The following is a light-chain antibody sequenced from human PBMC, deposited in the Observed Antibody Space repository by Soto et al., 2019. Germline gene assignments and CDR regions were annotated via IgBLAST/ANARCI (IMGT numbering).Light chain of an antibody. CDR3: QQYGSSTPT. V-gene: IGKV3-20*01. Sequence: IVLTQSPGYRSVSPGERATLSCRASQSVSSSYLAWYQQKPGQAPRLLIYGASSRATGIPDRFSASGSGTDFTITISRLETEDFAVYYCQQYGSSTPTFGQGTKVDIK. J-gene: IGKJ1*01. CDR2: GAS. CDR1: QSVSSSY.